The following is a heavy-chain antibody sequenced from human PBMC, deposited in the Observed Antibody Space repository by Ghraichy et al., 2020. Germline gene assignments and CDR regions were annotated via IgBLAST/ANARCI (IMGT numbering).Heavy chain of an antibody. CDR2: ISPSSTTI. CDR1: GFSLSGYS. Sequence: GGSLRLSCAASGFSLSGYSMNWVRQGPGTGLEWVSSISPSSTTIYYADSVKGRFTISRDNAKNSLYVQMNSLADADTAVYYCAGRDCSDGVCPFHRWGQGTLVTVSS. J-gene: IGHJ5*02. CDR3: AGRDCSDGVCPFHR. V-gene: IGHV3-21*01. D-gene: IGHD2-15*01.